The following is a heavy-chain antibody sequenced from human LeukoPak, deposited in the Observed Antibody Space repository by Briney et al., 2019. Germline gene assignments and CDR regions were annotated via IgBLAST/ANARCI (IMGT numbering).Heavy chain of an antibody. CDR2: VWYDGSSK. CDR1: GFTFSSYG. Sequence: GRSLRLSCAASGFTFSSYGMHWVRQAPGKGLEWVALVWYDGSSKHYADSVRGRFTISRDNSKNTLYLQMNSLRAEDTAVYYCARDFELSHWGQGTLVTVSS. J-gene: IGHJ4*02. D-gene: IGHD3-16*02. CDR3: ARDFELSH. V-gene: IGHV3-33*01.